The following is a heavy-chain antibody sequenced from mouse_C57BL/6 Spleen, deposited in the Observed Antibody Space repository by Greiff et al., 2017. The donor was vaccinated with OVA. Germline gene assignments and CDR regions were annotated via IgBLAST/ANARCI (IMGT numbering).Heavy chain of an antibody. CDR2: ISGGGGNT. Sequence: EVKVVESGGGLVKPGGSLKLSCAASGFTFSSYTMSWVRQTPEKRLEWVATISGGGGNTYYPDSVKGRFTISRDNAKNTLYLQMSSLRSEDTALYYCARHLYGNGAMDYWGQGTSVTVSS. CDR3: ARHLYGNGAMDY. D-gene: IGHD2-1*01. J-gene: IGHJ4*01. CDR1: GFTFSSYT. V-gene: IGHV5-9*01.